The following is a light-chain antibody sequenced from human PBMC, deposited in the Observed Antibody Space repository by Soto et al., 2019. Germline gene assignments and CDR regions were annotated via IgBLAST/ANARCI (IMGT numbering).Light chain of an antibody. J-gene: IGKJ5*01. V-gene: IGKV1-8*01. CDR3: HSRA. CDR2: AAS. Sequence: AIRMTQSPSSFSASTGDRVTITCRASQGIGSYLAWFQQKSGTAPQLLIYAASTLQSGIPSRFSGSGSGTDFTLTISCLQSEDFATYFCHSRAFGQGTRL. CDR1: QGIGSY.